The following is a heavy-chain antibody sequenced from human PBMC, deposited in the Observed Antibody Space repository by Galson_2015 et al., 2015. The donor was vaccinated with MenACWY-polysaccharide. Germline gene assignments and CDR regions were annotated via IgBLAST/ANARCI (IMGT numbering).Heavy chain of an antibody. J-gene: IGHJ3*02. V-gene: IGHV3-23*01. CDR3: AKSRSAADGFDI. D-gene: IGHD6-13*01. Sequence: SLRLSCAASGFTFSVYAMSWVRQAPGKGLEWVSVITGSGGDAYYADSVKGRFSISRDDSKHTVYLQMNSLREEDTALYLCAKSRSAADGFDIWGQGTLVTVSS. CDR1: GFTFSVYA. CDR2: ITGSGGDA.